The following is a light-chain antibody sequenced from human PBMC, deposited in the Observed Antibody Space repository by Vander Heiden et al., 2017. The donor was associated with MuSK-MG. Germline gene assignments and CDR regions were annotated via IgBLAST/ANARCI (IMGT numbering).Light chain of an antibody. CDR1: SSDVGRHNY. V-gene: IGLV2-14*03. J-gene: IGLJ2*01. Sequence: SALPQPASVSVSPEQSITISSTRTSSDVGRHNYVSWYQQHPGKAPKLMIYDVTTRPSGVSVRFSGSKSGNTASLTISGLQAEDEADYYCTSYTSSDTLVFGGGTKLTVL. CDR3: TSYTSSDTLV. CDR2: DVT.